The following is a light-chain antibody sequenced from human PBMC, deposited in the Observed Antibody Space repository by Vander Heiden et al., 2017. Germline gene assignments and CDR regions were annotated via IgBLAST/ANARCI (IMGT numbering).Light chain of an antibody. V-gene: IGKV1-5*01. Sequence: DIQMTQSPSTLSASVGDRVTITCRASQSISSWLAWYQQKPGKAPKLLIYDASSLESGVPSRFSGSGSGTEFTLTISSLQPDDFATYYCQQYPGTFGPGTKVDIK. CDR3: QQYPGT. CDR2: DAS. J-gene: IGKJ3*01. CDR1: QSISSW.